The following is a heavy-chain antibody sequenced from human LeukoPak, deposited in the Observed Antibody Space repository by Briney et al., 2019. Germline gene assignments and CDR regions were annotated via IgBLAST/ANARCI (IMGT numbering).Heavy chain of an antibody. CDR1: GSIFRSSG. Sequence: GRSLRLSCAASGSIFRSSGMHWVRQAPGKGLEWVAVISYDESNKFYADSVKGRFTISRDNFRNTLYLQMNSLRAEDTAVYYCAKDAEDPGSTGSLSYFDYWGQGTVVTVSS. CDR2: ISYDESNK. J-gene: IGHJ4*02. CDR3: AKDAEDPGSTGSLSYFDY. D-gene: IGHD3-22*01. V-gene: IGHV3-30*18.